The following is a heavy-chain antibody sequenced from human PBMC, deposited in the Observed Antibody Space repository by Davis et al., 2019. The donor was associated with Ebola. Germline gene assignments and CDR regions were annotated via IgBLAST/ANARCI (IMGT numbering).Heavy chain of an antibody. V-gene: IGHV3-30*03. CDR1: GFTFSSYG. Sequence: PGGSLRLSCAASGFTFSSYGMHWVRQAPGKGLEWMAVISYDGSNKYYADSVKGRFTISRDNSKNTLYLQMNSLRAEDTAVYYCARPLNYDFWSGYSYWGQGTLVTVSS. J-gene: IGHJ4*02. D-gene: IGHD3-3*01. CDR3: ARPLNYDFWSGYSY. CDR2: ISYDGSNK.